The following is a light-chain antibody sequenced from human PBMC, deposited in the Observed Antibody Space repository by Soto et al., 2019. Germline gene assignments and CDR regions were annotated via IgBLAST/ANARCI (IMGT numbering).Light chain of an antibody. CDR2: GAS. J-gene: IGKJ4*01. Sequence: EIVMTQSPATLSVSPGERATLSCRASQSVSSNLAWYQQKPGQAPRLLIYGASARATGIPATFSGSGSGTEFALTISSLQFEDFAVYYCQQYNAWPLTFGGGTKVEIQ. CDR3: QQYNAWPLT. V-gene: IGKV3-15*01. CDR1: QSVSSN.